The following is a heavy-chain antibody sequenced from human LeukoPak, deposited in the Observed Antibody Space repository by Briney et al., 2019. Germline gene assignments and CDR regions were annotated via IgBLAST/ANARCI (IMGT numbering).Heavy chain of an antibody. J-gene: IGHJ4*02. Sequence: GGSLRLSCAASGFTFSTYAMHWVRHAPGKGLEWVAFIWPDGSKKYYADSVKGRFAISRENSKNTVYLQMNDLRPEDTALYFCAKISSSAESNFDYWGQGTLLTVSS. V-gene: IGHV3-30*02. CDR2: IWPDGSKK. D-gene: IGHD6-25*01. CDR1: GFTFSTYA. CDR3: AKISSSAESNFDY.